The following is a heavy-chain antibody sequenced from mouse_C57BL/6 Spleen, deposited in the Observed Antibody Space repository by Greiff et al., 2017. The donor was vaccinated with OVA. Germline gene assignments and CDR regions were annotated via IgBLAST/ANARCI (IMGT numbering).Heavy chain of an antibody. CDR2: IHPTSGST. CDR3: AREAQATGFAY. D-gene: IGHD3-2*02. V-gene: IGHV1-64*01. J-gene: IGHJ3*01. CDR1: GYTFTSYW. Sequence: QVQLKQPGAELVKPGASVKLSCKASGYTFTSYWMHWVKQRPGQGLEWIGMIHPTSGSTNYNEKFKSKATLSVDKSSSTAYMQLSSLTSDDAAFYYCAREAQATGFAYWGQGTLVTVSA.